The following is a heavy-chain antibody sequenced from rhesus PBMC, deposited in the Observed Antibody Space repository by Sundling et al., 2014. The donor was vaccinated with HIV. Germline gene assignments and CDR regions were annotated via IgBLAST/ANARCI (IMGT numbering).Heavy chain of an antibody. V-gene: IGHV4-165*01. J-gene: IGHJ4*01. Sequence: QVQLQESGPGLVKPSETLSLTCAVSGGSISSYYWSWIRQPPGKGLEWIGNICQSSGSMYYNPSLKSRVTISKDTSENQFSLRLNSMSAADTAVYYCAIVAMVDYWGPGLLVTVSS. D-gene: IGHD2-39*01. CDR1: GGSISSYY. CDR2: ICQSSGSM. CDR3: AIVAMVDY.